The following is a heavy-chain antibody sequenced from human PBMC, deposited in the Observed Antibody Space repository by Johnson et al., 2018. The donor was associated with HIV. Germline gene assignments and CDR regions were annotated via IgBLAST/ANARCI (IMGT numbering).Heavy chain of an antibody. J-gene: IGHJ3*02. CDR2: ISYDGINK. CDR1: GFTFSSCA. CDR3: ARGGQVVRGAKGYAFDI. Sequence: QVQLVESGGGVVQPGRSLRLSCAASGFTFSSCAMHWVRQAPGKGLEWETIISYDGINKYYADYVKGRFTISRDNSKNTLYLQMNSLRAEDTAVYYCARGGQVVRGAKGYAFDIGGQGTMVTVSS. V-gene: IGHV3-30*04. D-gene: IGHD3-10*01.